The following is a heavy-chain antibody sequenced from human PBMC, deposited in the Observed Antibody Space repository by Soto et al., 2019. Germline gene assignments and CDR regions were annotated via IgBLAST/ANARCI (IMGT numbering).Heavy chain of an antibody. CDR3: ARARPKAYSSGWYGWFDP. Sequence: ASVKVSCKASGYTFTSYAMHWVRQAPGQRLEWMGWVNAGNGNTKYSQKFQGRVTITRDTSASTAYMELSSLRSEDTAVYYCARARPKAYSSGWYGWFDPWGQGTLVTSPQ. CDR2: VNAGNGNT. D-gene: IGHD6-19*01. CDR1: GYTFTSYA. V-gene: IGHV1-3*01. J-gene: IGHJ5*02.